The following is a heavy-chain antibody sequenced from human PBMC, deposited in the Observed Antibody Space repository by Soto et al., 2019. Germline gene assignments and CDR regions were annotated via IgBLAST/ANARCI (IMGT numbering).Heavy chain of an antibody. V-gene: IGHV4-4*02. CDR1: GGSISSSNW. D-gene: IGHD2-2*02. Sequence: PSETLSLTCAVSGGSISSSNWWSWVRQPPGKGLEWIGEIDQGGSTNYRPSLKSRVTMSVDRSKNQVSLRLTSVTAADTAVYYCARLHCSSSRCYNGWFDPWGQGTLVTVSS. CDR3: ARLHCSSSRCYNGWFDP. J-gene: IGHJ5*02. CDR2: IDQGGST.